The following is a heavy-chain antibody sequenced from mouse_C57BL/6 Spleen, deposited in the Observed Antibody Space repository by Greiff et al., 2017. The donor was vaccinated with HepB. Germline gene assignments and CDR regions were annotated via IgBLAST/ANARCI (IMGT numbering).Heavy chain of an antibody. D-gene: IGHD2-4*01. J-gene: IGHJ4*01. CDR1: GFTFSDFY. Sequence: EVKLVESGGGLVQSGRSLRLSCATSGFTFSDFYMEWVRQAPGKGLEWIAASRNKANDYTTEYSASVKGRFIVSRDTSQSILYLQMNALRAEDTAIYYCARDAGDYPYAMDYWGQGTSVTVSS. V-gene: IGHV7-1*01. CDR3: ARDAGDYPYAMDY. CDR2: SRNKANDYTT.